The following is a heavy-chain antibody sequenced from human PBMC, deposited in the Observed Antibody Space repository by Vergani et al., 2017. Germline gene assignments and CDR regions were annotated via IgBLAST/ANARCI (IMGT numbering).Heavy chain of an antibody. V-gene: IGHV1-18*04. CDR2: ISAYNGNT. J-gene: IGHJ4*02. D-gene: IGHD6-19*01. Sequence: QVQLVQSGAEVKKPGASVKVSCKASGYTFTSYGISWVRQAPGQGLEWVGWISAYNGNTNYAQKPQGRVTMTTDTSQSTACMELRSLRADVTAVYYCARDIAVPKLGGGNDYWGQGTLVTVSS. CDR3: ARDIAVPKLGGGNDY. CDR1: GYTFTSYG.